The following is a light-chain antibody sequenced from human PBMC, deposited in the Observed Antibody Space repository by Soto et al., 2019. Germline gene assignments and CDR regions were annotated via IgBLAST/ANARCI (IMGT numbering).Light chain of an antibody. Sequence: EIVLTQSPGTLSLSPGERATLSCRASQSVGSSFLAWYQQKPGQAPRLLIYGASNRATAIPDRFRGSGSGTDFTLTISRLEPEDFAVYYCQQCGSSPWTFGQGTKVEIK. J-gene: IGKJ1*01. CDR3: QQCGSSPWT. CDR1: QSVGSSF. CDR2: GAS. V-gene: IGKV3-20*01.